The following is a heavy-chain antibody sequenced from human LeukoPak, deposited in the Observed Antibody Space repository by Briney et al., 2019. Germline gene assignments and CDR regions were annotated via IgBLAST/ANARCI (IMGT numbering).Heavy chain of an antibody. CDR2: ITAYNGYT. J-gene: IGHJ1*01. V-gene: IGHV1-18*01. CDR1: GGTFSSYA. D-gene: IGHD2-15*01. CDR3: ARGDCSGGSCYLPEYLQH. Sequence: ASVKVSCKASGGTFSSYAISWVRQAPGQGLEWMGWITAYNGYTDYAQMLQGRVTMTTDTSTSTAYMELRSLKSDDTAVYYCARGDCSGGSCYLPEYLQHWGQGTLVTVSS.